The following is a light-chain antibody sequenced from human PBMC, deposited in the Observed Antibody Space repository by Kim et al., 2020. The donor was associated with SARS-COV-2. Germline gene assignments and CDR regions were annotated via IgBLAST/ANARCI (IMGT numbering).Light chain of an antibody. CDR3: QQYVSSPLT. CDR1: HSVSSSY. Sequence: SPGERATLSCRASHSVSSSYLAWYQQKPGKAPRLLIYGASSRATGIPDRFGGSGSGTDFTLTISRLEPEDFAVYYCQQYVSSPLTFGGGTKVDIK. CDR2: GAS. V-gene: IGKV3-20*01. J-gene: IGKJ4*01.